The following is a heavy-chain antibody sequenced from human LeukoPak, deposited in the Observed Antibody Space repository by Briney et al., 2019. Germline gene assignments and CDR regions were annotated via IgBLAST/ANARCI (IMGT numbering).Heavy chain of an antibody. D-gene: IGHD2-15*01. CDR1: GYTLTELS. V-gene: IGHV1-18*01. Sequence: GASVKVSCKVSGYTLTELSMHWVRQAPGQGLEWMGWINTYNGNTKYAQKFQGRVTMTTDTSTSTAYMELRSLRSDDTAVYYCARDFYCSGGSCYDVFDIWGQGTMVTVSS. CDR3: ARDFYCSGGSCYDVFDI. J-gene: IGHJ3*02. CDR2: INTYNGNT.